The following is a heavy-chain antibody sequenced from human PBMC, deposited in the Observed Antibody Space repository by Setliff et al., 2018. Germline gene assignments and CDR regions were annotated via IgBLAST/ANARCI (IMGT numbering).Heavy chain of an antibody. CDR2: LNDVGHNT. CDR3: AKHVLSSGWPNDAFDF. V-gene: IGHV3-23*01. Sequence: GGSLRLSCAASGFAFSSYAMSWVRQAPGKGLEWVSGLNDVGHNTYYADSVKGRFTISRDNSKNTLYLQMNSLRAEDAAVYYCAKHVLSSGWPNDAFDFWGQGTMVTVSS. CDR1: GFAFSSYA. D-gene: IGHD6-25*01. J-gene: IGHJ3*01.